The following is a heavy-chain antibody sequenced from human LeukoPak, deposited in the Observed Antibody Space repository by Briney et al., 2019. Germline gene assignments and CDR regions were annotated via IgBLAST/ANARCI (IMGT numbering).Heavy chain of an antibody. V-gene: IGHV3-30*03. CDR2: ISHDGSYQ. D-gene: IGHD1-14*01. J-gene: IGHJ4*02. Sequence: PGGSLRLSCAASGFTFSGHATHWVRQAPGKGLELLAYISHDGSYQYHVDSVKGRFTVSRDNSKNTLYLQMNSLSAEDSAVYYCLPELGAKNYFDYWGQGTLVTVSS. CDR1: GFTFSGHA. CDR3: LPELGAKNYFDY.